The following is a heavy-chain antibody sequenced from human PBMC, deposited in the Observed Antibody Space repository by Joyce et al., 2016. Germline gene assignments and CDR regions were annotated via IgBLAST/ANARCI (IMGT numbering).Heavy chain of an antibody. CDR1: GFTFSPAW. J-gene: IGHJ4*02. Sequence: EGQLVESGGGLVKPGGSLRLSCAASGFTFSPAWMSWVRQAPGKGLEWGALIKSDDSGGTTDYTAPVKGRFAISRDDSKNTVYLQMNSLKTEDTGIYYCTADDSTRGGFELDYWGQGTLVTVSS. CDR3: TADDSTRGGFELDY. CDR2: IKSDDSGGTT. V-gene: IGHV3-15*01. D-gene: IGHD1-1*01.